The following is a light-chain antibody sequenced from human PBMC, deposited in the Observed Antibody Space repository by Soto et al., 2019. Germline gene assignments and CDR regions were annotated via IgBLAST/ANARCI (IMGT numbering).Light chain of an antibody. CDR2: DVS. J-gene: IGLJ1*01. CDR1: SSDVGSYKD. V-gene: IGLV2-11*01. Sequence: QSALTQPRSVSGSPGQSVTISCTGTSSDVGSYKDVSWYQHHPGKVPKLMIYDVSERPSGVPDRFSGSKSGNTASLTISGLQAEDEANYYCCAYADTLYVFGTGTKLTVL. CDR3: CAYADTLYV.